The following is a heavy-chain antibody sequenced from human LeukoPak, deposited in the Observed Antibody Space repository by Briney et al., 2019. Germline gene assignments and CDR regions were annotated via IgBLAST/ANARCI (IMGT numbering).Heavy chain of an antibody. J-gene: IGHJ4*02. CDR2: ISFDGGNK. D-gene: IGHD6-19*01. V-gene: IGHV3-30*03. CDR1: GXTFSSYG. Sequence: SGGSLRLSCAASGXTFSSYGMHWVRQAPGKGLEWVAVISFDGGNKFYADSVEGRFTISRDNSKNTLDLQMSSLRTEDTAVYYCARAPQGIAVAAYDFWGQGTLVTVSS. CDR3: ARAPQGIAVAAYDF.